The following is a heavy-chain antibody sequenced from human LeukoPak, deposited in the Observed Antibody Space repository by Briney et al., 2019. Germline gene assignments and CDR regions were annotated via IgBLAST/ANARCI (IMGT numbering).Heavy chain of an antibody. J-gene: IGHJ4*02. CDR1: GGTFSSYA. Sequence: SVKVSCKASGGTFSSYAISWVRQAPGQGLEWMGGIIPIFGTANYAQKFQGRVTITADKSTSTAYMELSSLRSEDTAVYYCARVGAQLGIQGYYFDYWGQGTLVTVSS. CDR2: IIPIFGTA. V-gene: IGHV1-69*06. CDR3: ARVGAQLGIQGYYFDY. D-gene: IGHD7-27*01.